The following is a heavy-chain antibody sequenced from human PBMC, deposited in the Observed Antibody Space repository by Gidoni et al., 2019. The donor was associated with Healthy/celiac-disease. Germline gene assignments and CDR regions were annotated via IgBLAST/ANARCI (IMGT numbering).Heavy chain of an antibody. CDR2: INHSGST. Sequence: QVQLQQWGAGLLKPSETLSLTCAVYGGSFSGYYWSWIRQPPGKGLEWIGEINHSGSTNYNPSLKSRVTISVDTSKNQFSLKLSSVTAADTAVYYCARVRRQQLVPSYFQHWGQGTLVTVSS. D-gene: IGHD6-13*01. CDR1: GGSFSGYY. V-gene: IGHV4-34*01. CDR3: ARVRRQQLVPSYFQH. J-gene: IGHJ1*01.